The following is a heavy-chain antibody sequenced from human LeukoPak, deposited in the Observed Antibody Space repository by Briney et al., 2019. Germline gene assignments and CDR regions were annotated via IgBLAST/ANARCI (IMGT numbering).Heavy chain of an antibody. Sequence: ASVKVSCKASGYTFTGYYIHWLRQAPGQGLEWMAWINPNSGDTTYQGRVTMTRDTSITTAYMDLSRLSSDDTAVYYCAGDGGLDYWGQGTLVTVSS. J-gene: IGHJ4*02. D-gene: IGHD3-3*01. CDR3: AGDGGLDY. V-gene: IGHV1-2*02. CDR1: GYTFTGYY. CDR2: INPNSGDT.